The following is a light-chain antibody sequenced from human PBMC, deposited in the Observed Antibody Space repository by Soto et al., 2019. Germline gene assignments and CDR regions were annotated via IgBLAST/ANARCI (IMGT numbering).Light chain of an antibody. Sequence: EVVMRQSPATLSVSPGEGATLSCRASQGIGDTLAWYQHKPGQTPRLLIYDVSIRATGVPARFSVTGSETDFTLTISGLQSEDSAVYFCQQYNNWPFSFGQGTRLEIK. CDR2: DVS. V-gene: IGKV3-15*01. CDR3: QQYNNWPFS. CDR1: QGIGDT. J-gene: IGKJ5*01.